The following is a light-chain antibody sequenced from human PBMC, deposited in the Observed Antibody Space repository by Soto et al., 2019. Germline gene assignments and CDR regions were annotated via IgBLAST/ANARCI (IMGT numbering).Light chain of an antibody. CDR1: QSVSSYY. J-gene: IGKJ1*01. V-gene: IGKV3-20*01. CDR2: AAS. CDR3: QHYNSYSEA. Sequence: EIVLTQSPGTLSLSPGERATLSCRASQSVSSYYLAWYQQKPGQAPRLLIYAASSRATGIPDRFSGGGSGTDFTLTISSLQPDDFATYYCQHYNSYSEAFGQGTKGELK.